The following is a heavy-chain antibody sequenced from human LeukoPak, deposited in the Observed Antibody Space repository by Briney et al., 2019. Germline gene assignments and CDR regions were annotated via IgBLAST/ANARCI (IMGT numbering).Heavy chain of an antibody. CDR3: ARVPQIGYCSGGSCYRFDI. CDR2: INSNNGDT. V-gene: IGHV1-2*02. D-gene: IGHD2-15*01. CDR1: GYTFTGYY. J-gene: IGHJ3*02. Sequence: ASVKVSCKATGYTFTGYYMQWVRQAPGQGLEWMGWINSNNGDTNYAQKFQGRVTMTRDTSISTAYMELSGLRSDDTAVHYCARVPQIGYCSGGSCYRFDIWGQGTLVTVSS.